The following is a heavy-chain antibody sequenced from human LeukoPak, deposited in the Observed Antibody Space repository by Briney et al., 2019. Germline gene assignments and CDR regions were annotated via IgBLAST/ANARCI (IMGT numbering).Heavy chain of an antibody. CDR2: IYYSGGT. CDR3: ARGCSSTSCWLRMDV. J-gene: IGHJ6*02. V-gene: IGHV4-31*03. Sequence: PSQTLSLTCTVSGGSISSGGYYWSWIRQPPEKGLEWIGYIYYSGGTYYNPSLKSRVTISVDTSKNQFSLKLSSVTAADTAVYYCARGCSSTSCWLRMDVWGQGTTVTVSS. CDR1: GGSISSGGYY. D-gene: IGHD2-2*01.